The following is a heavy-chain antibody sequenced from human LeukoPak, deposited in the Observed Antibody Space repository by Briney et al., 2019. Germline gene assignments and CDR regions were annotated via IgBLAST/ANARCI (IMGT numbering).Heavy chain of an antibody. V-gene: IGHV3-23*01. Sequence: PGGSLRLSCAASGFTFSSYAMSWVRQAPGKGLEWVSAISGSGGSTYYADSVKGRFTISRDNSKNTLYLQMNSLRAEDTAVYYCAKDSHRYSSSWSPTSSLFDYWGQGTLVTVSS. J-gene: IGHJ4*02. CDR2: ISGSGGST. CDR1: GFTFSSYA. D-gene: IGHD6-13*01. CDR3: AKDSHRYSSSWSPTSSLFDY.